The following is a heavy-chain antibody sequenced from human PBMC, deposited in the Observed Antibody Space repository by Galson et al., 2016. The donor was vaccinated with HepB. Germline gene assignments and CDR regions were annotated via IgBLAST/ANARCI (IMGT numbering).Heavy chain of an antibody. Sequence: SLRLSCAASGFTFNNYGLHWVRQAPGKGLEWLAVITYDGSNRYYAHSVKDRFTIARDNSKNTLYLQMNSLSAEDTDVYYCARELLRLRLRFTFHYWGQGTLVTVSS. V-gene: IGHV3-30*03. CDR3: ARELLRLRLRFTFHY. J-gene: IGHJ4*02. CDR1: GFTFNNYG. D-gene: IGHD4-17*01. CDR2: ITYDGSNR.